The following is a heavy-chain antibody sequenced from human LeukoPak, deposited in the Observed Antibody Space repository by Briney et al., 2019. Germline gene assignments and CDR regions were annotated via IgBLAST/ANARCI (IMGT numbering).Heavy chain of an antibody. D-gene: IGHD6-13*01. V-gene: IGHV3-15*01. J-gene: IGHJ4*02. Sequence: GGSLRLSCAASGFTFSNAWMSWVRRAPGKGLEWVGRIKSKTDGGTTDYAAPVKGRFTISRDDSKNTLYLQMNSLKTEDTAVYYCTTDLIAAGEGYWGQGTLVTVSS. CDR3: TTDLIAAGEGY. CDR2: IKSKTDGGTT. CDR1: GFTFSNAW.